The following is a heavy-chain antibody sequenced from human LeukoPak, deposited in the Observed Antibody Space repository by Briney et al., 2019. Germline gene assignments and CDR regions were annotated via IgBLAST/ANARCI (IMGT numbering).Heavy chain of an antibody. Sequence: SETLSLTCTVSGGSISSYYWSWIRQPPGKGLEWIGYIYYSGSTNYNPSLKSRVTISVDTSKNQFSLKLSSVTAADTAVYYCARGLKKSFWFDPWGQGTLVTVSS. J-gene: IGHJ5*02. CDR1: GGSISSYY. V-gene: IGHV4-59*01. CDR2: IYYSGST. D-gene: IGHD3-10*01. CDR3: ARGLKKSFWFDP.